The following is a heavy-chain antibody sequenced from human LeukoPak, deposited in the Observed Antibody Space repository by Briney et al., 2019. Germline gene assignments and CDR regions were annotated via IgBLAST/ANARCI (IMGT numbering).Heavy chain of an antibody. V-gene: IGHV4-34*01. Sequence: SETLSLTCAVYGGSFSGDYWSWIRQPPGKGLEWIGEINHSGSTNYNPSLKSRVTISVDTSKNQFSLKLSSVPAADPAVYYCARVRLGRPIDYWGQGTLVTVSS. CDR1: GGSFSGDY. J-gene: IGHJ4*02. CDR3: ARVRLGRPIDY. D-gene: IGHD6-6*01. CDR2: INHSGST.